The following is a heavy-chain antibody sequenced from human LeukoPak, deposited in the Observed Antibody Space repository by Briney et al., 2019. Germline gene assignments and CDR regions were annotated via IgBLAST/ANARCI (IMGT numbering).Heavy chain of an antibody. J-gene: IGHJ6*03. V-gene: IGHV4-39*01. CDR3: ARGGRVKQWPPLTTTIGFRSYYYYMDV. CDR1: GGSISSSSYY. Sequence: SETLSLTCNVSGGSISSSSYYWGWIRQPPGKGLEWIGSIYFSGRTYYNMSLKSRVTISIDTSKNQFSLKLSSVTAADTAVYYCARGGRVKQWPPLTTTIGFRSYYYYMDVWGKGTTVTVSS. CDR2: IYFSGRT. D-gene: IGHD6-19*01.